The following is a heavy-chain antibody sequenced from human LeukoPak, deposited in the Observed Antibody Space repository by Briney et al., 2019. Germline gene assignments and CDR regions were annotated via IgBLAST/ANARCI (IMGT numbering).Heavy chain of an antibody. CDR2: IIPIFGTA. V-gene: IGHV1-69*05. CDR1: GGTFSSYA. D-gene: IGHD2-2*01. J-gene: IGHJ4*02. Sequence: ASVKVSCKASGGTFSSYAISWVRQAPGQGLEWMGGIIPIFGTANYAQKFQGRVTITTDESTSTAYMELSGLRSEDTAVYYCARENIVVVPAATGAFDYWGQGTLVTVSS. CDR3: ARENIVVVPAATGAFDY.